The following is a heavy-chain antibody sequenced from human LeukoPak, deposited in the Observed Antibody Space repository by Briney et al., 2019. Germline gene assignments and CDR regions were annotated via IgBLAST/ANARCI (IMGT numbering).Heavy chain of an antibody. CDR1: GFTFDDYA. J-gene: IGHJ4*02. CDR3: AKDLSSSWYDGEGFDY. CDR2: ISWNSGSI. D-gene: IGHD6-13*01. V-gene: IGHV3-9*03. Sequence: GGSLRLSCAASGFTFDDYAMHWVRQAPGKGLEWVSGISWNSGSIGYVDSVKGRFTISRDNAKNSLYLQMNSLRAEDMALYYCAKDLSSSWYDGEGFDYWGQGTLVTVSS.